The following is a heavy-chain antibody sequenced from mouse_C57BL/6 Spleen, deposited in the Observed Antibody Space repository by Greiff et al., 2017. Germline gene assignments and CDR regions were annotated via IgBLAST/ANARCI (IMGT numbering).Heavy chain of an antibody. V-gene: IGHV1-72*01. CDR3: ARGDGNLGYYAMDY. J-gene: IGHJ4*01. Sequence: QVQLQQSGAELVKPGASVKLSCKASGYTFTSYWMHWVKQRPGRGLEWIGRIDPNSGGTKYNEKFKSKATLTVDKPSSTAYMQLSSLTSEDSAVYYCARGDGNLGYYAMDYWGQGTSVTVSS. D-gene: IGHD2-1*01. CDR1: GYTFTSYW. CDR2: IDPNSGGT.